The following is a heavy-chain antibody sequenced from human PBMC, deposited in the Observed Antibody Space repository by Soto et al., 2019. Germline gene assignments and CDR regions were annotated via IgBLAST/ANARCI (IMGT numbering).Heavy chain of an antibody. CDR1: GYSISSGYY. J-gene: IGHJ5*02. CDR3: ARGVWSGVAGLNWFDP. Sequence: TSETLSLTCAVSGYSISSGYYWGWIRQPPGKGLEWIGSIYHSGSTYYNPSLKSRVTISVDTSKNQFSLKLSSVTAADTAVNYCARGVWSGVAGLNWFDPWGQGTRGTVS. D-gene: IGHD6-19*01. CDR2: IYHSGST. V-gene: IGHV4-38-2*01.